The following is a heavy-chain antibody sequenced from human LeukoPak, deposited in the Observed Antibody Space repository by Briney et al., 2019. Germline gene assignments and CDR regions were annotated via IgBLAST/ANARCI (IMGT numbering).Heavy chain of an antibody. J-gene: IGHJ4*02. CDR2: ISYDGSNK. CDR1: GFTFSSYG. CDR3: AKARNFDWLFGFDY. Sequence: PGGSLRLSCAASGFTFSSYGMHWVRQAPGKGLEWVAVISYDGSNKYYADSVKGRFTISRDNSKNTLYLQMNSLRAEDTAVYYCAKARNFDWLFGFDYWGQGTLVTVSS. D-gene: IGHD3-9*01. V-gene: IGHV3-30*18.